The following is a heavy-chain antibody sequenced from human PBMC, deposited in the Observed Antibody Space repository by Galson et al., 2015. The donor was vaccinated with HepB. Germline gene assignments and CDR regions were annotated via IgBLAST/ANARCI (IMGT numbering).Heavy chain of an antibody. D-gene: IGHD3-10*01. CDR3: ARHITMVRGVIQNWFDP. V-gene: IGHV4-39*01. Sequence: SETLSLTCTVSGGSISSSSYYWGWIRQPPGKGLEWIGSIYYSGSTYYNPSLKSRVTISVDTSKNQFSLKLSSVTAADTAVYYCARHITMVRGVIQNWFDPWGQGTLVTVSS. CDR2: IYYSGST. CDR1: GGSISSSSYY. J-gene: IGHJ5*02.